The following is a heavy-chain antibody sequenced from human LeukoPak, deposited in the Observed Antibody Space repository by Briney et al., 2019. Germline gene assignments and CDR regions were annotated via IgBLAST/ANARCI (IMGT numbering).Heavy chain of an antibody. CDR2: ISGGGGGT. CDR1: GFTFRSYA. V-gene: IGHV3-23*01. D-gene: IGHD6-13*01. J-gene: IGHJ4*02. CDR3: AKISTPIPAAGAMDN. Sequence: TGGSLRLSCAASGFTFRSYAMSWVRQAPGQGLEWVSSISGGGGGTYYANSVKGRFTISRDNSKSTLYLQMNGLRAEDTAVYYCAKISTPIPAAGAMDNWGQGTLVTVSS.